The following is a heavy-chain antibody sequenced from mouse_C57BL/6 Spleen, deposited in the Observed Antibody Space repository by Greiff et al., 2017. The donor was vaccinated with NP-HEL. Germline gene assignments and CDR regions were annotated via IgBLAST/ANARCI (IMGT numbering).Heavy chain of an antibody. V-gene: IGHV1-80*01. D-gene: IGHD2-5*01. Sequence: VQRVESGAELVKPGASVKISCKASGYAFSSYWMNWVKQRPGKGLEWIGQIYPGDGDTNYNGKFKGKATLTADKSSSTAYMQLSSLTSEDSAVYFCARDSNYVFAYWGQGTLVTVSA. J-gene: IGHJ3*01. CDR1: GYAFSSYW. CDR3: ARDSNYVFAY. CDR2: IYPGDGDT.